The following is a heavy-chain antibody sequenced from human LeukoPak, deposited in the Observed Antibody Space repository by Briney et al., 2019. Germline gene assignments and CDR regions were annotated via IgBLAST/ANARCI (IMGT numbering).Heavy chain of an antibody. J-gene: IGHJ4*02. CDR2: GDYSGGT. Sequence: SETLSLTCSVSGDSFSSVTDYWAWIRQPPGKGLEWIASGDYSGGTYYNPSLESRVAISADMSKKQNSLKLTSVTGADTAIYYCAGERGEEYSSGWYKTNFFDNWGQGIRVTVSS. D-gene: IGHD6-19*01. CDR1: GDSFSSVTDY. V-gene: IGHV4-39*07. CDR3: AGERGEEYSSGWYKTNFFDN.